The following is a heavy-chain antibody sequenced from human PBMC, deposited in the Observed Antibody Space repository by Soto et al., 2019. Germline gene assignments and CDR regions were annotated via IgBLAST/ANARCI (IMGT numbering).Heavy chain of an antibody. CDR1: RLTFSNYT. CDR2: ISSSGSNI. J-gene: IGHJ6*02. V-gene: IGHV3-21*01. D-gene: IGHD2-21*02. Sequence: GGSLRLSCAASRLTFSNYTMNWVRQAPGKGLKWVSCISSSGSNIYYTDSLKGRFTISRDNARNSLFLQMNSLRAEDTAVYYCAKDCGGLLWCAGRYSIDVWGQGTTVTVCS. CDR3: AKDCGGLLWCAGRYSIDV.